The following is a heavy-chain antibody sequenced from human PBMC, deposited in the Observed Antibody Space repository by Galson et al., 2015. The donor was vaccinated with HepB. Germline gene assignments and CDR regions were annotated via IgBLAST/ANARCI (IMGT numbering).Heavy chain of an antibody. J-gene: IGHJ4*02. CDR3: AREGGYDTSYYFDY. Sequence: SETLSLTCTVSGGSISRYYWSWIRQPPGKGLEWIGYIYYSGRTNYNPSLMSRLTILLDTSKNQFSLKLSSVTAADTAVYYCAREGGYDTSYYFDYWGQGALVTVFS. V-gene: IGHV4-59*01. D-gene: IGHD5-12*01. CDR2: IYYSGRT. CDR1: GGSISRYY.